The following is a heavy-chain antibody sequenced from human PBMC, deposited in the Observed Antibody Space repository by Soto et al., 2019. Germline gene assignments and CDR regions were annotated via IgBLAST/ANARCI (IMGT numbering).Heavy chain of an antibody. J-gene: IGHJ4*02. Sequence: EVQLVQSGGGLVQPGGSLKLSCAASGFTFSVSAMHWVRQASGKGLERVGRIRSKANNYAAEYAASVTGRFTISRDDSKKTAYLKMNSLKTQDTAVYYCTHDDSNYWGQGTLVTVSS. CDR3: THDDSNY. CDR2: IRSKANNYAA. CDR1: GFTFSVSA. V-gene: IGHV3-73*02. D-gene: IGHD4-4*01.